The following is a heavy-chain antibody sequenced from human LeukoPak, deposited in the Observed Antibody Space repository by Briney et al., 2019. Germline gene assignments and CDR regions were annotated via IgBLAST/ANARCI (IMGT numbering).Heavy chain of an antibody. V-gene: IGHV3-30*02. D-gene: IGHD6-13*01. CDR3: AKDIGDSGFDY. J-gene: IGHJ4*02. CDR1: GFTFSNFA. CDR2: IRYDGSNK. Sequence: GGSLRLSCGASGFTFSNFAMHWVHQAPGKGLGWMAFIRYDGSNKYYADSVQGRFTISRDNSKNTLYLQMNSLRAEDTAVYYCAKDIGDSGFDYWGQGTLVTVSS.